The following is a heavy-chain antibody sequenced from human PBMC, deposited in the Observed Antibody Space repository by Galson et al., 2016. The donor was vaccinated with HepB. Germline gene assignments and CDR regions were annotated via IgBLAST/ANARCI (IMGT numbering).Heavy chain of an antibody. Sequence: SLRLSCAASGFTFTTYWMTWVRQAPGKGLEWVANIKQDGSEKYYVDSVKGRFTISRDNAKNSLYLQMNSLRAGDTAVYYCATPDEGSGRIFDYLGQGTLVTVSS. CDR2: IKQDGSEK. J-gene: IGHJ4*02. D-gene: IGHD2-15*01. V-gene: IGHV3-7*03. CDR1: GFTFTTYW. CDR3: ATPDEGSGRIFDY.